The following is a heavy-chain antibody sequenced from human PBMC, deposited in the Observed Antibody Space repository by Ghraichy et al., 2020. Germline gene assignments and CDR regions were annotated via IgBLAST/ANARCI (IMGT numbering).Heavy chain of an antibody. CDR1: GLTFSSDW. CDR3: ARYDDGSGHFDAFDI. CDR2: INPDGSET. J-gene: IGHJ3*02. V-gene: IGHV3-7*01. Sequence: GVLNISCAASGLTFSSDWMTWVRQAPGKGLEWVANINPDGSETYYVDSVKGRFTISRDNTKNSLHLQMNSLRAEDTAVYYCARYDDGSGHFDAFDIWGQGTMVTVSS. D-gene: IGHD3-22*01.